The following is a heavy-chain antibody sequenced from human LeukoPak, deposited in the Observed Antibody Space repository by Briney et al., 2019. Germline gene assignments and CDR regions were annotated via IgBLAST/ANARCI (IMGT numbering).Heavy chain of an antibody. CDR1: GFTFSSYA. D-gene: IGHD6-13*01. V-gene: IGHV3-23*01. CDR2: ISGSGGST. CDR3: AKDRLAAAGPHDAFDI. Sequence: GGSLRLSCAASGFTFSSYAMSWVRQAPGKGLEWVSAISGSGGSTYYADSVKGRFTISRDNSKNTLYLQMNSLRAEDTAVYYCAKDRLAAAGPHDAFDIWGQGTMVTVSS. J-gene: IGHJ3*02.